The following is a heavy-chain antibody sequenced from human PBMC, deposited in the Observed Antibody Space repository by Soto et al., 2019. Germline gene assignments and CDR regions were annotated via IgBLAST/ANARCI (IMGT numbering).Heavy chain of an antibody. CDR1: GFTFSDYS. D-gene: IGHD2-15*01. V-gene: IGHV3-21*02. J-gene: IGHJ3*01. Sequence: EVQLVESGGGLVKPGGSPRLSCAASGFTFSDYSMLWVRQAPGKGLEWLAFIGNSNNPTFYADSVRGRFTISRDNPQNSVYLQMNSLREEDTAVYFCAREEGYCNGGPCYRGAFDFWGHGTIVTVSS. CDR2: IGNSNNPT. CDR3: AREEGYCNGGPCYRGAFDF.